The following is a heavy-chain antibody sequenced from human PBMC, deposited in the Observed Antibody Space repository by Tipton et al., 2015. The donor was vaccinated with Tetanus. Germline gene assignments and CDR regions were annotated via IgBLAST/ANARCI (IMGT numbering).Heavy chain of an antibody. CDR3: ARDPTRRFDY. V-gene: IGHV3-7*01. J-gene: IGHJ4*02. CDR2: IKHDGSEN. CDR1: GFTFSGYW. D-gene: IGHD1/OR15-1a*01. Sequence: SLRLSCAASGFTFSGYWMTWVRQAPGKGLEWVANIKHDGSENYYVDSVKGRFTISRDNAKNSLYLQMNSLRAEDTAVYYCARDPTRRFDYWGPGTLVTVPS.